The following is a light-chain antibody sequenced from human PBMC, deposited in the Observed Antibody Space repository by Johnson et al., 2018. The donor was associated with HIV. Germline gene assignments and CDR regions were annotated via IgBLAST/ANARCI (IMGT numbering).Light chain of an antibody. V-gene: IGLV1-51*02. J-gene: IGLJ1*01. CDR2: KNN. CDR1: SSTIGNKY. Sequence: QSVLTQPPSVSAAPGQKVTISCSGSSSTIGNKYVSWYQVLPGTAPKLLIYKNNERPSGIPDRFSGSKSGTSATLGITGLQPGDEADYYCGTWDTSLSAGGVFGTGTKVTVL. CDR3: GTWDTSLSAGGV.